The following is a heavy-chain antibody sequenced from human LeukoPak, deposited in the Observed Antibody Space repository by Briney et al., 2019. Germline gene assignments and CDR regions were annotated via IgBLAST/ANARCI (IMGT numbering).Heavy chain of an antibody. CDR3: ATLLPFASSGWFDY. J-gene: IGHJ4*02. CDR2: ISAYNGNT. Sequence: ASVKVSCKASGYTFTSYGISWVRQAPGQGLEWMGWISAYNGNTNYAQKLQGRVTMTTDTSTSTAYMELRSLRSDDTAVYYCATLLPFASSGWFDYWGQGTLVTVSS. D-gene: IGHD6-19*01. CDR1: GYTFTSYG. V-gene: IGHV1-18*01.